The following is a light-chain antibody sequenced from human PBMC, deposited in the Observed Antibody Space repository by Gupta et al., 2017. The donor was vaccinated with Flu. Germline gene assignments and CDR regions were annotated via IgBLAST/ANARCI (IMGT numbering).Light chain of an antibody. J-gene: IGLJ2*01. Sequence: TVTITCSLSSGSGSTTYYPSWYKQHQAQDPLMLGGDTNTRSSGAPDRGSGSMVGTTEAIPIMGAQAEDECYCECDKYMAHGSVVFGGGTKVTVL. CDR1: SGSGSTTYY. CDR3: DKYMAHGSVV. CDR2: DTN. V-gene: IGLV8-61*01.